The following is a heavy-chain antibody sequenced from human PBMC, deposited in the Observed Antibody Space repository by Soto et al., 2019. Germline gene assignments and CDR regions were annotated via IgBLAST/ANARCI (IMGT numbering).Heavy chain of an antibody. V-gene: IGHV1-18*01. J-gene: IGHJ4*02. D-gene: IGHD2-15*01. CDR1: GYTFTSYG. CDR2: ISAYNGNT. CDR3: ARDSDPRPFCPGSGGSCLIDY. Sequence: QVQLVQSGAEVKKPGASVKVSCKASGYTFTSYGISWVRQAPGQGLEWMGWISAYNGNTNYAQKLQGRVTMTTDTSTSTAYMELRSLRSDDTAVYYCARDSDPRPFCPGSGGSCLIDYWGQGTLVTVSS.